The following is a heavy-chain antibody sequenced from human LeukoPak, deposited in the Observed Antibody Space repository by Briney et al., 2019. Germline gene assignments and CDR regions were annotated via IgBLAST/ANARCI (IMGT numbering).Heavy chain of an antibody. J-gene: IGHJ4*02. CDR2: ITSSSSYI. CDR3: ATNDYGASDY. D-gene: IGHD4-17*01. V-gene: IGHV3-21*01. CDR1: GFTFSSYT. Sequence: GGSLRLSCAASGFTFSSYTMNWVRHAPGKGLEWVSSITSSSSYIYYADSVKGRFPISRDNAKNSLYLQMNRLRAEDTAVLYCATNDYGASDYWGQGTLVTVSS.